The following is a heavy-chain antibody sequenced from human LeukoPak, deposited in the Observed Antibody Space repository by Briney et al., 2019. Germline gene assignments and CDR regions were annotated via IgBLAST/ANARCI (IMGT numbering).Heavy chain of an antibody. CDR3: AKDPPGDIVATIEYYFDY. CDR1: GFTFSSYG. V-gene: IGHV3-30*18. CDR2: ISYDGSNK. Sequence: GGSLRHSCSASGFTFSSYGMHWVRQAPGKGLEWVAVISYDGSNKYYADSVKGRFTISRDNSKNTLYLQMNSLRAEDTAVYYCAKDPPGDIVATIEYYFDYWGQGTLVTVSS. J-gene: IGHJ4*02. D-gene: IGHD5-12*01.